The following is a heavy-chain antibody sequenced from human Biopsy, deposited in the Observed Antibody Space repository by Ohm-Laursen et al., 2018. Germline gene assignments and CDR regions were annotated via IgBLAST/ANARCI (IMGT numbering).Heavy chain of an antibody. D-gene: IGHD3-22*01. CDR1: GGSISNNNYY. J-gene: IGHJ5*02. Sequence: PSETLSLTCTVSGGSISNNNYYWGWIRQPPGKGLEWIGCIFYRGSTRYKPSLKSRVNISVDTSKNQFSLKLSAVPAADTAVYYCARDYDTSGYYYVSWGQGTLVTVSS. CDR2: IFYRGST. CDR3: ARDYDTSGYYYVS. V-gene: IGHV4-39*01.